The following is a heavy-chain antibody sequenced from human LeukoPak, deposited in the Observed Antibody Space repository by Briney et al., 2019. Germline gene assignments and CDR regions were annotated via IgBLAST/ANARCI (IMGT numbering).Heavy chain of an antibody. CDR1: GGTFSSYA. J-gene: IGHJ4*02. D-gene: IGHD6-19*01. V-gene: IGHV1-69*13. CDR2: IIPIFGTA. CDR3: SAEAQWLVSDC. Sequence: SVKVSCKASGGTFSSYAISWVRQAPGQGLEWMGGIIPIFGTANYAQKFQGRVTITADESTSTAYMELSSLRSEDTAVYYCSAEAQWLVSDCWGQGTLVTVSS.